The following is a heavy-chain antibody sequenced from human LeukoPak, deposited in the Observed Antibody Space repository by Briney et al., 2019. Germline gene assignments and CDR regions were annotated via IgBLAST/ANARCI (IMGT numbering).Heavy chain of an antibody. D-gene: IGHD1-7*01. V-gene: IGHV4-59*01. Sequence: PSETLSLTCTVSGGSISSYYWSWIRQPPGKGLEWIGYIYYSGSTNYNPSLKSRVTISVDTSKNQFSLKLSSVTAADTAAYYCARARSNWDYYFDYWGQGTLVTVSS. CDR3: ARARSNWDYYFDY. CDR1: GGSISSYY. J-gene: IGHJ4*02. CDR2: IYYSGST.